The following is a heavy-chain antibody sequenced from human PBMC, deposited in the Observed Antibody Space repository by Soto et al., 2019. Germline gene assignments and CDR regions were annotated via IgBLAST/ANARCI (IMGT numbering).Heavy chain of an antibody. D-gene: IGHD2-21*02. CDR3: ARCHCPTDCLGGGDCFFDY. J-gene: IGHJ4*02. CDR2: IYPGDSDT. Sequence: GESLKISCKASGYSFTNYWIAWVRQMPGKGLEWMGNIYPGDSDTRYSPSFEGQVSISADKSITTAHLQWSSLQASDPAMYYCARCHCPTDCLGGGDCFFDYWGQGTLVTVSS. V-gene: IGHV5-51*01. CDR1: GYSFTNYW.